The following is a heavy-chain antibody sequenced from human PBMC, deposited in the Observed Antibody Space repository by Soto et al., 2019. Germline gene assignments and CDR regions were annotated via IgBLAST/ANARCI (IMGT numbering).Heavy chain of an antibody. D-gene: IGHD2-21*02. Sequence: SETLSLTCTVSGGSISSYYWSWIRQPPGKGLEWIGYIYYSGSTNYNPSLKSRVTISVDTSKNQFSLKLSSVTAADTAVYYCARIDGGNSGVDYSGQGTLVTVS. CDR3: ARIDGGNSGVDY. CDR1: GGSISSYY. V-gene: IGHV4-59*01. J-gene: IGHJ4*02. CDR2: IYYSGST.